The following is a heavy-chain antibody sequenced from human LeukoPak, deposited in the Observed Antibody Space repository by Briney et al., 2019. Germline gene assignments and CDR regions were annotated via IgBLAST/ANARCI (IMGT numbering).Heavy chain of an antibody. D-gene: IGHD3-22*01. CDR1: GGSISSYY. J-gene: IGHJ4*02. V-gene: IGHV4-59*01. CDR3: AGKYDSSGYEPSYFDY. Sequence: KASETLSLTCTVSGGSISSYYWSWIRQPPGKGLEWIGYIYYSGSTNYNPSLKSRVTISVDTSKNQFSLKLSSVTAADTAVYYCAGKYDSSGYEPSYFDYWGQGTLVTVSS. CDR2: IYYSGST.